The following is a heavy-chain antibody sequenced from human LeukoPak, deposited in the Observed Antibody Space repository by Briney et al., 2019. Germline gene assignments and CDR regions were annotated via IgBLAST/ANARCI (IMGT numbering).Heavy chain of an antibody. Sequence: GGSLRLSCAASGFAFSSYWMHWVRQAPGKGLVWVSRINSDGSSTSYADSVKGRFTISRDNAKNTLYLQMNSLRAEDTAVYYCAREYYYGSGSHEYYYGMDVWGKGTTVTVSS. J-gene: IGHJ6*04. CDR3: AREYYYGSGSHEYYYGMDV. CDR2: INSDGSST. CDR1: GFAFSSYW. V-gene: IGHV3-74*01. D-gene: IGHD3-10*01.